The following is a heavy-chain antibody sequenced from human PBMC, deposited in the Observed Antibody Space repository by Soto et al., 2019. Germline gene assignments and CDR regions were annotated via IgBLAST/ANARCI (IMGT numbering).Heavy chain of an antibody. CDR2: ISGSGGST. CDR1: GFTFSSYA. D-gene: IGHD6-6*01. Sequence: EVQLLESGGGLVQPGGSLRLSCAASGFTFSSYAMSWVRQAPGKGLEWVSAISGSGGSTYYADSVEGRFTISRDNSKNTLYLQMNSLRAEDTAVYYCAKAHAYSSSSPSDYWGQGTLVTVSS. CDR3: AKAHAYSSSSPSDY. V-gene: IGHV3-23*01. J-gene: IGHJ4*02.